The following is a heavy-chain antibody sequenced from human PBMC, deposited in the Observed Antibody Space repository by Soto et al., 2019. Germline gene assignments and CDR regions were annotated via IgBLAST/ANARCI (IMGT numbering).Heavy chain of an antibody. D-gene: IGHD3-16*02. CDR3: ARYRPGDYFDY. V-gene: IGHV3-7*01. Sequence: GGSLRLSCAASGFTLCSYWMSWVRQAPGKGLEWVANIKEDGSEKYYVDSVKGRFTISRDNAKNSLYLQMNSLRVEDTAVYYCARYRPGDYFDYWGQGTLVTVSS. J-gene: IGHJ4*02. CDR1: GFTLCSYW. CDR2: IKEDGSEK.